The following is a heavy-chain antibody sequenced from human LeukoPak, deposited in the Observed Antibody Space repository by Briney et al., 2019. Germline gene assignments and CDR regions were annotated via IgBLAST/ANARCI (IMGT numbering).Heavy chain of an antibody. V-gene: IGHV4-59*01. D-gene: IGHD3-22*01. CDR3: ARDRDYYDSSGYYSAFDI. Sequence: SETLSLTCTVSGGSISSYYWGWIRQPPGKGLEWIGYIYYSGSTNYNPSLKSRVTISVDTSRNQFSLKLSSVTAADTAVYYCARDRDYYDSSGYYSAFDIWGQGTMVTVSS. CDR1: GGSISSYY. J-gene: IGHJ3*02. CDR2: IYYSGST.